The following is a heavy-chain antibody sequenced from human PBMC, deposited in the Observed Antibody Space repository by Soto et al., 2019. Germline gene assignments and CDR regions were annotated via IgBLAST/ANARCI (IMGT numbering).Heavy chain of an antibody. D-gene: IGHD6-13*01. CDR3: ANRIAAAGVNWFDP. V-gene: IGHV3-23*01. J-gene: IGHJ5*02. CDR1: GFTFSSYA. Sequence: GGSLRLSCAASGFTFSSYAMSWVRQAPGKGLEWVSAISGSGGSTYYADSVKGRFTISRDNSKNTLYLQMNSLRAEDTAVYYCANRIAAAGVNWFDPWGQGTLVTVSS. CDR2: ISGSGGST.